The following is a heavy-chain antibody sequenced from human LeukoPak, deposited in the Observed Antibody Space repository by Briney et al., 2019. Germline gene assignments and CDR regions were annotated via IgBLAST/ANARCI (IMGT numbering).Heavy chain of an antibody. J-gene: IGHJ6*03. Sequence: GGSLRLSCAASGFTVSSNYMSWVRQAPGKGLEWVSVIYSGGSTYYADSVKGRFTISRDNSKNTLYLQMKSLRAEDTAVYYCARDYYGSGSYYNVWTYYYYMDVWGKGTTVTISS. CDR2: IYSGGST. CDR1: GFTVSSNY. D-gene: IGHD3-10*01. V-gene: IGHV3-66*01. CDR3: ARDYYGSGSYYNVWTYYYYMDV.